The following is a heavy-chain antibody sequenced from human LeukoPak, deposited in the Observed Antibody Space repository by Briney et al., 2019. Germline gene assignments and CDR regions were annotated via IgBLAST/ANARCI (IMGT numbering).Heavy chain of an antibody. D-gene: IGHD2-2*02. V-gene: IGHV3-30-3*01. CDR3: ARGGLLYQFDH. Sequence: TGGSLRLSCAASGFTFSSYAMHWVRQAPGKGLEWVAVISYDGSNKYYADSVKGRFTISRDNSKNTLYLQMNSLRAEDTAVYYCARGGLLYQFDHWGQGTLVTVSS. CDR1: GFTFSSYA. J-gene: IGHJ4*02. CDR2: ISYDGSNK.